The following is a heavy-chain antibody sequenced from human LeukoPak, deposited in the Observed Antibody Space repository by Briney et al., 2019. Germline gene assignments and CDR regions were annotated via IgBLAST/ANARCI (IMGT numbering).Heavy chain of an antibody. D-gene: IGHD2-21*01. CDR2: IGTDGVTT. CDR1: GFTFSTYA. V-gene: IGHV3-64D*06. Sequence: GGSLRLSCSASGFTFSTYALQWVRQAPGKGLEYVSSIGTDGVTTFYANSVKGRFTISRDNSKNTLYLQMTSLRPEDTATNYCIFHCDVTDCDLPNNNWGQGTLVTVSS. CDR3: IFHCDVTDCDLPNNN. J-gene: IGHJ1*01.